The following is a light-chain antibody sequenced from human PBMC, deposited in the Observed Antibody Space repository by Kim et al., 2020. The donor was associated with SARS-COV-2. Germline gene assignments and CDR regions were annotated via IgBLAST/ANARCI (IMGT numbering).Light chain of an antibody. J-gene: IGLJ2*01. V-gene: IGLV3-1*01. CDR1: KLGDKY. CDR3: QAWDISIVV. Sequence: SYELTQPPSVSVSPGQTASITCSGDKLGDKYACWYQQKPGQSPVLVIYQDSKRPSGIPERFSGSNSGNTATLTISGTQAMDEADYYCQAWDISIVVFGVGTQLTVL. CDR2: QDS.